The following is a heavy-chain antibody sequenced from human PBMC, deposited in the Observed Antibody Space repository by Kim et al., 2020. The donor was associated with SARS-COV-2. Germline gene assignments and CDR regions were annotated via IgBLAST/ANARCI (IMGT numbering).Heavy chain of an antibody. V-gene: IGHV4-39*01. CDR3: ARRVAGWYDTTPGGFDV. CDR1: GGSITSSSYY. J-gene: IGHJ3*01. D-gene: IGHD2-15*01. CDR2: GNYRGST. Sequence: SETLSLTCTVSGGSITSSSYYWGWIRQPPGMGLEWIGSGNYRGSTYYNPSLESRVTISRDTYKNQFSLKLSSVTAADTAVYYFARRVAGWYDTTPGGFDV.